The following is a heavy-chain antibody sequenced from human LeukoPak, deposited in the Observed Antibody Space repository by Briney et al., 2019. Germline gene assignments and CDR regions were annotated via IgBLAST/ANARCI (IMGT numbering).Heavy chain of an antibody. CDR2: IYYSGST. V-gene: IGHV4-59*05. D-gene: IGHD3-3*01. Sequence: SETLSLTCTVSGGSISSYYWSWIRQPPGKGLEWIGSIYYSGSTYYNPSLKSRVTISVDTSKNQFSLKLSSVTAADTAVYYCARRLLGGGYYYYFDYWGQGTLVTVSS. CDR1: GGSISSYY. CDR3: ARRLLGGGYYYYFDY. J-gene: IGHJ4*02.